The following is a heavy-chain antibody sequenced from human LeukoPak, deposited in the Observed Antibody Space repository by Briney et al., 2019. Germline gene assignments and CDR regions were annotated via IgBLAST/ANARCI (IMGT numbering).Heavy chain of an antibody. Sequence: GGSLRLSCAASGFTFRTYGMHWVRQAPGKGLEWVAVISDDGSNKYYGDSVKGRFTISRDNSKNTVHLQMNSLRGEDTAVYYCAKEYSSGWYQFDFWGQGTLVTVSS. V-gene: IGHV3-33*05. CDR1: GFTFRTYG. CDR2: ISDDGSNK. CDR3: AKEYSSGWYQFDF. J-gene: IGHJ4*02. D-gene: IGHD6-19*01.